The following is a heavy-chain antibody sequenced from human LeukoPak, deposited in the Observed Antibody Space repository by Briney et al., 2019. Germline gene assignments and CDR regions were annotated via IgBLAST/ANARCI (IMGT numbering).Heavy chain of an antibody. V-gene: IGHV1-46*01. Sequence: ASVKVSCKASGYTFTNFYMHWVRQAPGQGLEWKGIINPSGGSTSYAQKFQGRVTMTRDTSTSTVYMELSSLRPEEAAVYYCARSSYTSSPLDYWGQGTLVTGSS. CDR2: INPSGGST. D-gene: IGHD6-6*01. J-gene: IGHJ4*02. CDR1: GYTFTNFY. CDR3: ARSSYTSSPLDY.